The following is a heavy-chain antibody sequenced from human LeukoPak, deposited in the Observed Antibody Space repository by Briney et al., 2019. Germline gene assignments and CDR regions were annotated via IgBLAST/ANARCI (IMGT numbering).Heavy chain of an antibody. V-gene: IGHV3-74*01. D-gene: IGHD6-13*01. CDR3: ARASAAGIMLDS. Sequence: GGSLRLSCAASGFTFSRHWMHWVRQAPGKGLVWVSRINSDGSSTSYADSVKGRFTISRDNAKNTLYLQMNSLRAEDTAVYYCARASAAGIMLDSWGQGTLVTVSS. J-gene: IGHJ4*02. CDR1: GFTFSRHW. CDR2: INSDGSST.